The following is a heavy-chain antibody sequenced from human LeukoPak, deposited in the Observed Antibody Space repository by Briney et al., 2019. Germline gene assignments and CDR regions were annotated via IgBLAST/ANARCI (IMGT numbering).Heavy chain of an antibody. J-gene: IGHJ4*02. Sequence: GGSLRLSCAASGFTFSSYIMTRVRQAPGKGLEWVSSISSSSSYIYYADSVKGRFNSSRDNAKNSLYLQMNGLRAEDTAVYYCARVAERWAYRSSPLGHWGQGPVVRVPS. CDR3: ARVAERWAYRSSPLGH. V-gene: IGHV3-21*01. D-gene: IGHD6-13*01. CDR1: GFTFSSYI. CDR2: ISSSSSYI.